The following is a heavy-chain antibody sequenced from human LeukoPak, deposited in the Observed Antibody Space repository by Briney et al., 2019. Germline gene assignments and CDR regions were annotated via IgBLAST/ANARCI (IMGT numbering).Heavy chain of an antibody. CDR1: GFTFSTYW. Sequence: GGSLRLPCAASGFTFSTYWMSWVRQAPGKGLEWVAVISYDGSNKYYADSVKGRFTISRDNSKNTLYLQMNSLRAEDTAVYYCAKDKGLRYFDWLLYLDYWGQGTLVTVSS. V-gene: IGHV3-30*18. CDR2: ISYDGSNK. J-gene: IGHJ4*02. D-gene: IGHD3-9*01. CDR3: AKDKGLRYFDWLLYLDY.